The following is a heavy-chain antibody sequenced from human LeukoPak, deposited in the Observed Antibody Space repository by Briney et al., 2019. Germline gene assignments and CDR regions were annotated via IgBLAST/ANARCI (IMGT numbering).Heavy chain of an antibody. CDR1: GGSFSGYY. J-gene: IGHJ4*02. Sequence: SETLSLTCAVYGGSFSGYYWSWIRQPPGQGLGWIGEINHSGSTSSNPSLTSRVTISVDTSKSQFSLKLSSVTAADTAVYYCARDPKNIAAAGNSFDYWGQGNLVTVSS. CDR3: ARDPKNIAAAGNSFDY. V-gene: IGHV4-34*01. D-gene: IGHD6-13*01. CDR2: INHSGST.